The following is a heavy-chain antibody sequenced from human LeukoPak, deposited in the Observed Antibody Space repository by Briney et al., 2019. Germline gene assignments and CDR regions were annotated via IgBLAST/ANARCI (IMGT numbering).Heavy chain of an antibody. V-gene: IGHV1-8*01. CDR1: GYTFTSYD. CDR3: ARVPRGYYDSSGLFDY. J-gene: IGHJ4*02. CDR2: MNPNSGNT. D-gene: IGHD3-22*01. Sequence: ASVKVSCKASGYTFTSYDIKWVRQATGQGLEWMGWMNPNSGNTGYAQKFQGRVSMTRNTSISTAYMELSSLRSEDTAVYYCARVPRGYYDSSGLFDYWGQGTLVTVSS.